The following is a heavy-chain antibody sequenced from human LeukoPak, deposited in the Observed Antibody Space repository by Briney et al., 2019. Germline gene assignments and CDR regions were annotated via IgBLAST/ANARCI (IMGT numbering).Heavy chain of an antibody. J-gene: IGHJ4*02. D-gene: IGHD3-22*01. CDR1: AFTFGDYA. CDR2: IRSNAYGGTT. Sequence: GGSLRLSGTASAFTFGDYAMSWVRQAAGKGLEWVGFIRSNAYGGTTEYAASVKGRFTISRDDSKSIAYLQMNSLKTEDTAVYYCTIDREGYYYDCSVIGYCGQGTPVTVSS. CDR3: TIDREGYYYDCSVIGY. V-gene: IGHV3-49*04.